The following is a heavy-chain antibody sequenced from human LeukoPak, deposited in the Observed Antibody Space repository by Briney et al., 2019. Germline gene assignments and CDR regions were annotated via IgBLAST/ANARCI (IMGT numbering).Heavy chain of an antibody. CDR3: ARTIGGDSSRD. V-gene: IGHV1-69*04. D-gene: IGHD3-22*01. Sequence: SVKVSCKASGGTFSSYAISWVRQAPGQGLEWMGRIIPILGIANYAQKFQGRVTITADKSTSTAYMELSSLRSEDTAVYYCARTIGGDSSRDWGQGTLVTVSS. CDR1: GGTFSSYA. J-gene: IGHJ4*02. CDR2: IIPILGIA.